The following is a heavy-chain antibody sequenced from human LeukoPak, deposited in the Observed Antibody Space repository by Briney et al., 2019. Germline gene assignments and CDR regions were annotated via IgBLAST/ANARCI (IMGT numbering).Heavy chain of an antibody. CDR3: ARDRRITIFGVVYYYYGMDV. D-gene: IGHD3-3*01. CDR2: ISSGSSSI. V-gene: IGHV3-48*04. CDR1: GFTFSSCS. Sequence: GGSLRLSCAASGFTFSSCSMNWVRQAPGKGLEWVSYISSGSSSIYYADSVKGRFTISRDNAKNSLYLQMNSLRAEDTAVYYCARDRRITIFGVVYYYYGMDVWGQGTTVTVSS. J-gene: IGHJ6*02.